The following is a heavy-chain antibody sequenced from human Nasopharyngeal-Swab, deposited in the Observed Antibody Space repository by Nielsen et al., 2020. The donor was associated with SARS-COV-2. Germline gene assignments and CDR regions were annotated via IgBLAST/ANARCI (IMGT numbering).Heavy chain of an antibody. J-gene: IGHJ2*01. D-gene: IGHD4-17*01. CDR3: ARDYGDYWYFDL. CDR2: ISSSSGSTI. CDR1: GFTFSSYS. V-gene: IGHV3-48*04. Sequence: GESLKISCAASGFTFSSYSMNWVRQAPGKGLEWVSYISSSSGSTIYYADSVKGRFTISRDNAKNSLYLQMNSLRAEDTAVYYCARDYGDYWYFDLWGRGTLVTVSS.